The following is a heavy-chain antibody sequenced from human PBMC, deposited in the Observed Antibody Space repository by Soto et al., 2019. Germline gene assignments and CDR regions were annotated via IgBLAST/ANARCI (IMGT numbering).Heavy chain of an antibody. CDR2: IIPILTTP. D-gene: IGHD2-8*02. CDR1: GDSFSIYG. Sequence: ASVKVSCKASGDSFSIYGFSWVRQAPGQGPEWIGGIIPILTTPNYAQKFQGRVTIVADESTTTVYMELSSLKFEDTAVYYCATSVGIAPTGEDGMDVWGQGTSVTVSS. J-gene: IGHJ6*02. CDR3: ATSVGIAPTGEDGMDV. V-gene: IGHV1-69*13.